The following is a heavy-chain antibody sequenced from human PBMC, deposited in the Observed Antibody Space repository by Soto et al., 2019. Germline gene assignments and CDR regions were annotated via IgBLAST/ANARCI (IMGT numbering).Heavy chain of an antibody. CDR2: FDPEVGET. D-gene: IGHD3-22*01. CDR1: GYTLTELS. CDR3: ASYSAYYCDSSGSRKAFDI. J-gene: IGHJ3*02. Sequence: ASVKVSCKVSGYTLTELSMHWVRPAPGKGLEWMVGFDPEVGETIYAQKFPGRVTMPEDTSTDTAYMELSSLRSEETAVYYCASYSAYYCDSSGSRKAFDIWGQGTMVTVSS. V-gene: IGHV1-24*01.